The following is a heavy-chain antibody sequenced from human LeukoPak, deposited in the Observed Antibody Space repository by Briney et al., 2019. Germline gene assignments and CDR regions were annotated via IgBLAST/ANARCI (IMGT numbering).Heavy chain of an antibody. CDR3: ARGAGSTVTTIEY. D-gene: IGHD4-17*01. CDR2: IWYDGSNK. Sequence: PGGSLRLSCAASGFTFSSYGMHWVRQAPGKGLEWVAVIWYDGSNKYYADSVKGRFTISRDNSKNTLYLQMNSLRAEDTAVYYCARGAGSTVTTIEYWGQGTLVTVSS. CDR1: GFTFSSYG. V-gene: IGHV3-33*01. J-gene: IGHJ4*02.